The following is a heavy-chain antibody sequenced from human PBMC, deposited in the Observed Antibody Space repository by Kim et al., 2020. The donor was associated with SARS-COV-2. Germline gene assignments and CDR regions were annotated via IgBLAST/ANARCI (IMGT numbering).Heavy chain of an antibody. V-gene: IGHV1-2*06. CDR2: INPNSGGT. D-gene: IGHD6-19*01. CDR1: GYTFTGYY. Sequence: ASVKVSCKASGYTFTGYYMHWVRQAPGQGLEWMGRINPNSGGTNYAQKFQGRVTMTRDTSISTAYMELSRLRSDDTAVYYCARAASTSIAVAGEFDYWGQGTLVTVSS. CDR3: ARAASTSIAVAGEFDY. J-gene: IGHJ4*02.